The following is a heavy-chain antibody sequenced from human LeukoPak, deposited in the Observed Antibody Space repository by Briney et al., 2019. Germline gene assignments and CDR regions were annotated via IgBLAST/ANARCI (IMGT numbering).Heavy chain of an antibody. CDR3: ARESILYGSGSCYFDY. Sequence: GGSLRLSCAAFGFTLSGNHMNWVRQAPGKGLEWVSVTYDDGYTYYADSVKGRFTISRDNSKNTLYLQMNSLRAEDTAVYYCARESILYGSGSCYFDYWGQGTLVTVSS. CDR1: GFTLSGNH. V-gene: IGHV3-66*02. D-gene: IGHD3-10*01. J-gene: IGHJ4*02. CDR2: TYDDGYT.